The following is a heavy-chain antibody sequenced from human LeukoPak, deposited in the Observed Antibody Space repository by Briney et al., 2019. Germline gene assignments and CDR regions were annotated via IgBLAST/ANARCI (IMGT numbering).Heavy chain of an antibody. J-gene: IGHJ3*02. Sequence: PGGSLRLSCAASAFTFDDYGMTWVRQAPGKGLEWVSGINWNGGSTGYADSVKGRFTISRDNAKNSLYLQMNSLRGEDTAMYYCARDRSWYGDGFDIWGQGTMVTVSS. CDR2: INWNGGST. D-gene: IGHD6-13*01. V-gene: IGHV3-20*04. CDR3: ARDRSWYGDGFDI. CDR1: AFTFDDYG.